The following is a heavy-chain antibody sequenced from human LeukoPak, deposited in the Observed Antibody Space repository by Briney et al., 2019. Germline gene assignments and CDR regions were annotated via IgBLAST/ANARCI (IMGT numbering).Heavy chain of an antibody. J-gene: IGHJ4*02. CDR1: GGSFSGYY. CDR3: ARVITTGYSYGYSY. D-gene: IGHD5-18*01. V-gene: IGHV4-34*01. Sequence: PSETLSLTCAVSGGSFSGYYWSWIRQPPGKGLEWIGEINHSGSTNYNPSLKSRVTISVDTSKNQFSLKLSSVTAADMAVYYCARVITTGYSYGYSYWGQGALVTVSS. CDR2: INHSGST.